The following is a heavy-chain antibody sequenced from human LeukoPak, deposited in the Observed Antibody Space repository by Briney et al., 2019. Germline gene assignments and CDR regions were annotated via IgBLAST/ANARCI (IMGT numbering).Heavy chain of an antibody. D-gene: IGHD3-9*01. J-gene: IGHJ3*02. Sequence: GGSLRLSCAASGLTFSSYAMSWVRQAPGKGLEWVSAISGSGGSTYYADSVKGRFTISRGNSKNTLYLQMNSLRAEDMAVYSCAKDLLYYDILTGYYHDAFDIWGQGTMVTVSS. V-gene: IGHV3-23*01. CDR2: ISGSGGST. CDR3: AKDLLYYDILTGYYHDAFDI. CDR1: GLTFSSYA.